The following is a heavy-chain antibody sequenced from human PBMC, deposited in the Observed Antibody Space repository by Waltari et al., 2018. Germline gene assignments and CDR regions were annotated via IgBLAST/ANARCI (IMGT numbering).Heavy chain of an antibody. V-gene: IGHV4-34*01. CDR3: AREMRVAQDIVVVPAALNAFDI. CDR2: INHSGSN. Sequence: QVQLQQWGAGLLKPSETLSLTCAVYGGSFSGYYWSWIRQPPGKGLEWIGEINHSGSNNYTPSLKSRVTISVDTSKNQFSLKLSSVTAADTAVYYWAREMRVAQDIVVVPAALNAFDIWGQGTMVTVSS. CDR1: GGSFSGYY. D-gene: IGHD2-2*01. J-gene: IGHJ3*02.